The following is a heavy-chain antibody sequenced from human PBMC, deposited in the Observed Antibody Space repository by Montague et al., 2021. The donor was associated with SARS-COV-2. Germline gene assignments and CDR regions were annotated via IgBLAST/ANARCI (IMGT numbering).Heavy chain of an antibody. Sequence: CAISGDSVSSHSVAWSWLRQSPSWGLEWLGRPYYRSKWYSDYAPSVRGRLTVNPDASKNEFSLELNYVTPEDTAVYYCVRYSGWFYFDFWGQGTLVTVSS. V-gene: IGHV6-1*01. D-gene: IGHD6-19*01. J-gene: IGHJ4*02. CDR1: GDSVSSHSVA. CDR2: PYYRSKWYS. CDR3: VRYSGWFYFDF.